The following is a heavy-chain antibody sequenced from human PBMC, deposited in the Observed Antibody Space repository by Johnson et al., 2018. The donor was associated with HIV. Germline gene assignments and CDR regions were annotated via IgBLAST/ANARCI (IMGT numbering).Heavy chain of an antibody. CDR1: GFTFSTYW. CDR2: INNDGSST. J-gene: IGHJ3*02. Sequence: VQLVESGGGLVQPGGSLRLSCAASGFTFSTYWMHWVHQVPGKGLMWVSRINNDGSSTNYADSVKGRFTISRDNAKNSLYLQMNSLRAEDTAVYYCARSEVRYFDWSYQRGAFDIWGQGTMVTVSS. V-gene: IGHV3-74*01. D-gene: IGHD3-9*01. CDR3: ARSEVRYFDWSYQRGAFDI.